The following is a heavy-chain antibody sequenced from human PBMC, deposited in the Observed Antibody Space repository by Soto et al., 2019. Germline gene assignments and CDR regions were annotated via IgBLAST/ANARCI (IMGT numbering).Heavy chain of an antibody. Sequence: ASVKVSCKASGYTFTSYYMHWVRQAPGQGLEWMGIINPSGGSTSYAQKFQGRVTMTRDASTSTVYMELSSLRSEDTAVYYCARDFQVAAAGPRRDYFDYWGQGTLVTVSS. D-gene: IGHD6-13*01. CDR3: ARDFQVAAAGPRRDYFDY. CDR1: GYTFTSYY. J-gene: IGHJ4*02. V-gene: IGHV1-46*01. CDR2: INPSGGST.